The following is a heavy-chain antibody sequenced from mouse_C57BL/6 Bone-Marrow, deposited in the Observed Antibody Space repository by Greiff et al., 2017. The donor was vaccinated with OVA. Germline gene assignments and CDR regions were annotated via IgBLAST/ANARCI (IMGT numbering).Heavy chain of an antibody. Sequence: EVQLVESGPGLAKPSQTLSLTCSVPGYSITSDSWTWIRKFPGNKLEYMGYISYSGSTYYNPSLKSRISITRDTSKNQYYLQLNSVTTEDTATYYCARAGVTGSPYWYFDVWGTGTTVTVSS. CDR2: ISYSGST. CDR3: ARAGVTGSPYWYFDV. CDR1: GYSITSDS. J-gene: IGHJ1*03. D-gene: IGHD4-1*01. V-gene: IGHV3-8*01.